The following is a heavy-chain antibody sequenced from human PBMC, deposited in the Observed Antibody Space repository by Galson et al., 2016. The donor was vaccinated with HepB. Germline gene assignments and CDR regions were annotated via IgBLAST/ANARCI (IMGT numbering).Heavy chain of an antibody. CDR3: AREADLYDSSGSYAFFDY. V-gene: IGHV1-69*13. D-gene: IGHD3-22*01. Sequence: SVKVSCKASGGTFSIYDINWVRQAPGQGLEWMGGTIAMSNTGHYAQNFQGRVTITADESTSTAYMELSSLRSEDTAVYFCAREADLYDSSGSYAFFDYWGQGTLVTVSS. J-gene: IGHJ4*02. CDR1: GGTFSIYD. CDR2: TIAMSNTG.